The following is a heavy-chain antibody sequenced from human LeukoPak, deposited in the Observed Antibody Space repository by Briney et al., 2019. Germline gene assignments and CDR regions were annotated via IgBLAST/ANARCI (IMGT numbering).Heavy chain of an antibody. J-gene: IGHJ4*02. V-gene: IGHV4-39*07. Sequence: SETLSLTCNVSGGSISSSSFYWGLIRQPPGKGLEWLGSIYYAGSTYYNPSLKSRVTISIDTSKNQFSLKLSSVTAADTAVYYCARAGKLWFGELPDFWGQGTLVTVSS. CDR3: ARAGKLWFGELPDF. CDR2: IYYAGST. CDR1: GGSISSSSFY. D-gene: IGHD3-10*01.